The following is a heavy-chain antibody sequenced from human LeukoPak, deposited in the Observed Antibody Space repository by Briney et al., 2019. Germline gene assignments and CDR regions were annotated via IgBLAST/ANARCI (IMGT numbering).Heavy chain of an antibody. CDR1: GYILTELS. CDR3: AREAEYYDSSGYPAPRYYYMDV. J-gene: IGHJ6*03. CDR2: ISAYNGNT. V-gene: IGHV1-18*01. Sequence: ASVKVSCKVSGYILTELSMHWVRQAPGQGLEWMGWISAYNGNTNYAQKLQGRVTMTTDTSTSTAYMELSRLRSDDTAVYYCAREAEYYDSSGYPAPRYYYMDVWGKGTTVTISS. D-gene: IGHD3-22*01.